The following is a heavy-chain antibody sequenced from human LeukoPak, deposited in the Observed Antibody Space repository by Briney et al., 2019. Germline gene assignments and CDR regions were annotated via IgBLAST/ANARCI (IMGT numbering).Heavy chain of an antibody. D-gene: IGHD3-10*01. CDR3: ARRMVRGVITSPFDY. CDR1: GYTFTSYW. V-gene: IGHV5-51*01. Sequence: GESLQISCQGSGYTFTSYWIAWVRQLPGKGLEWMGIIYPSDSDTRYSPSFQGQVTISADKSISTAYLQWSSLKASDTAMYYCARRMVRGVITSPFDYWGQGTLVTVSS. CDR2: IYPSDSDT. J-gene: IGHJ4*02.